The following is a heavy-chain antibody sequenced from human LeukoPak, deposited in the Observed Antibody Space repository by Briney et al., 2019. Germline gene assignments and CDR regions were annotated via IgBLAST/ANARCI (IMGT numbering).Heavy chain of an antibody. CDR2: ISSSRDYI. D-gene: IGHD3-10*02. J-gene: IGHJ6*04. CDR3: AELGITMIGGV. CDR1: GFTFITYT. Sequence: GGSLRLSCAASGFTFITYTMDWVRQAPGKGLEWVSSISSSRDYIYYADSVKGRFTISRDNAKNSLYLQMNSLRAEDTAVYYCAELGITMIGGVWGKGTTVTISS. V-gene: IGHV3-21*01.